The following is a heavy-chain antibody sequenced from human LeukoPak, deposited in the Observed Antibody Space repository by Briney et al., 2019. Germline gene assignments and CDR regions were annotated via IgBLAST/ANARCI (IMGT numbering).Heavy chain of an antibody. CDR1: GFTFSSYW. D-gene: IGHD6-19*01. J-gene: IGHJ4*02. CDR2: IRQDGSEE. Sequence: SGGSLRLSCAVSGFTFSSYWMSWVRQAPGKGLELVANIRQDGSEEYYVDSVKGRFTISRDNAKNSLFLQMNSLRAEDTAFYYCARAQWSLDYWGQGTLVTVSS. CDR3: ARAQWSLDY. V-gene: IGHV3-7*05.